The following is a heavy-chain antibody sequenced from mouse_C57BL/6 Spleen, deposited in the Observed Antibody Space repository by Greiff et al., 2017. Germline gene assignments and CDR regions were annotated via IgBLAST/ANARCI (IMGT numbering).Heavy chain of an antibody. CDR1: GYTFTDYY. CDR2: INPYNGGT. V-gene: IGHV1-19*01. J-gene: IGHJ3*01. Sequence: EVKLMESGPVLVKPGASVKMSCKASGYTFTDYYMNWVKQSHGKSLEWIGVINPYNGGTSYNQKFKGKATLTVDKSSSTAYMELNSLTSEDSAVYYCARPYYGSPFAYWGQGTLVTVSA. CDR3: ARPYYGSPFAY. D-gene: IGHD1-1*01.